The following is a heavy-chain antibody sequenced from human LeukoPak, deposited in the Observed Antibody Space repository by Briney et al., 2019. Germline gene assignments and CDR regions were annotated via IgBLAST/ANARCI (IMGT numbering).Heavy chain of an antibody. D-gene: IGHD4-17*01. CDR2: ISSSSSYI. CDR3: ARGANNYGDGVDC. V-gene: IGHV3-21*01. CDR1: GFTFSRYS. Sequence: GGSLRLSCAASGFTFSRYSMNWVRQAPGKGLEWVSCISSSSSYIDYADSVKGRVTISRDNAKNSLYLQMNSLRAEDTAVYYCARGANNYGDGVDCWGQGTLVTVSS. J-gene: IGHJ4*02.